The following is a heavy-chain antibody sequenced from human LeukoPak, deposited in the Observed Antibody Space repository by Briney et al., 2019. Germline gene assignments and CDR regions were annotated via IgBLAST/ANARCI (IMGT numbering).Heavy chain of an antibody. Sequence: PGGSLRLSCAASGFTFSSYAMSWVRQAPGKGLEWVSAISGSGGSTYYADSVKGRFTISRDDSKNTLYLQMNSLRAEDTAVYYCAKDAWGSYYYDSSGYSNDAFDIWGQGTMVTVSS. D-gene: IGHD3-22*01. J-gene: IGHJ3*02. CDR3: AKDAWGSYYYDSSGYSNDAFDI. CDR1: GFTFSSYA. CDR2: ISGSGGST. V-gene: IGHV3-23*01.